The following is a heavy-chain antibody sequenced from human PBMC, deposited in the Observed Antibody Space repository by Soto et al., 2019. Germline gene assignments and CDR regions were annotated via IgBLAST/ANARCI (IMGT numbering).Heavy chain of an antibody. CDR3: AKDSRRAHFDY. J-gene: IGHJ4*02. CDR2: ISYDGSNK. Sequence: PGGSLRLSCAASGFTFSSYGMHWVRQAPGKGLEWVAVISYDGSNKYYADSVKGRFTISRDNSKNTLYLQMNSLRAEDTAVYYCAKDSRRAHFDYWGQGTLVTVSS. V-gene: IGHV3-30*18. CDR1: GFTFSSYG.